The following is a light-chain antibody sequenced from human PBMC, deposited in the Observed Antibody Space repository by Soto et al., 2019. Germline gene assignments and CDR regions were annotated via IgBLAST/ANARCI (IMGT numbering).Light chain of an antibody. CDR2: AAS. CDR3: QKYNSPPIT. Sequence: DIQMTQSPSSLSASVGDRVTITCRASQGISNSLAWYQQKPGKVPKLLIYAASTLQSGVPSRFSGSGSGTDFTLTISSLQPEDVATYYCQKYNSPPITFVQGTRLEIK. CDR1: QGISNS. J-gene: IGKJ5*01. V-gene: IGKV1-27*01.